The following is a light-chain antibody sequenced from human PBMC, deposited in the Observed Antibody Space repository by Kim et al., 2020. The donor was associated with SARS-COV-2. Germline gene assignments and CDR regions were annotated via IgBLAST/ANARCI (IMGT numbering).Light chain of an antibody. J-gene: IGKJ4*01. V-gene: IGKV4-1*01. Sequence: DIVMTQSPDSLAVSLGERATINCKSSQSVLYSSHNRNYLAWYQQKPGQPPKLLIFWASTRESGVPDRFSGSGSGTDFTLTISSLQAEDVAVYYCQQYYSTPLLSFGGGTKVDIK. CDR2: WAS. CDR3: QQYYSTPLLS. CDR1: QSVLYSSHNRNY.